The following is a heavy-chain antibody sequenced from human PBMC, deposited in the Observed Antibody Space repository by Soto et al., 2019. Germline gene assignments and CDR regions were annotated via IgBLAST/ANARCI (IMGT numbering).Heavy chain of an antibody. CDR1: GFTFSSYW. V-gene: IGHV3-7*01. CDR2: IKQDGSEK. Sequence: EVQLVESGGGLVQPGGSLRLSCAASGFTFSSYWMSWVRQAPGKGLEWVANIKQDGSEKYYVDSVKGRFTISRDNAKNSLYLQMNSLRAEDTAVYYCARVGPDRPVSYYDFWSGYYNLSYYYYMDVWGKGTTVTVSS. J-gene: IGHJ6*03. D-gene: IGHD3-3*01. CDR3: ARVGPDRPVSYYDFWSGYYNLSYYYYMDV.